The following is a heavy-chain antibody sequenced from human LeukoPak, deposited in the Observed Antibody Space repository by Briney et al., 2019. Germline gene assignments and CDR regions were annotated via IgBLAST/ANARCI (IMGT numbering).Heavy chain of an antibody. D-gene: IGHD1-14*01. V-gene: IGHV4-39*01. J-gene: IGHJ4*02. CDR1: GGSISGRSYY. CDR2: IDYSGST. CDR3: ARRTRGNNGSDY. Sequence: SETLSLTCTVSGGSISGRSYYWDWLRQPPGEGLEWIGNIDYSGSTSYDPSLKSRVTISVDTSKNQLSLKLNSVTAADTAAYYCARRTRGNNGSDYWGQGTLVTVSS.